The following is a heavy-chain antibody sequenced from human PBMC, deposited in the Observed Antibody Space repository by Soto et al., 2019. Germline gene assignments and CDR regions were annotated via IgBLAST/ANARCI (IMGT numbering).Heavy chain of an antibody. D-gene: IGHD6-6*01. CDR2: IYRDGAT. CDR1: GGSIISSPDW. V-gene: IGHV4-39*01. Sequence: QLRLQESGPGLVKPSETLSLICTVSGGSIISSPDWWGWVRQPPGKGPEWIACIYRDGATYYNPSLHSRVTVFVDSSKNQFSLKLTSVTAADTAIYYCARLAGSSFFTYWGQGTRVTVSS. J-gene: IGHJ4*02. CDR3: ARLAGSSFFTY.